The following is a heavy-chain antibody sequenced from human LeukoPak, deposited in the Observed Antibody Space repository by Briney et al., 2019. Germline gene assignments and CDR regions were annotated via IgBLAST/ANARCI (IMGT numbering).Heavy chain of an antibody. CDR3: ASSWEGYYYDSSGYYYSSEY. Sequence: SSVKLSCKASGYTFTSYYMHWVRQSPGQGLEWMGIINPSGGSTSYAQKYPGRVTMTRDTSTSTVYMELSSPRSEDTGVYYCASSWEGYYYDSSGYYYSSEYWGQGTLVTVSS. CDR2: INPSGGST. CDR1: GYTFTSYY. D-gene: IGHD3-22*01. J-gene: IGHJ4*02. V-gene: IGHV1-46*01.